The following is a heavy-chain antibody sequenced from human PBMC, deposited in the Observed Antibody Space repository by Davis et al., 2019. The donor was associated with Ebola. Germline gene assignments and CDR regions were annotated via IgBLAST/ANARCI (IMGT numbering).Heavy chain of an antibody. Sequence: PGGSLRLSCEASGFTFDAHTMHWVRQVPGKGLEWVSLITWDGGTTHYEDSLQGRFITSRDNNENALYLQINTLRIEDTALYHCVRGGRTAGTLLDFWGPGTQVTVSA. V-gene: IGHV3-43*01. CDR1: GFTFDAHT. J-gene: IGHJ4*02. CDR3: VRGGRTAGTLLDF. CDR2: ITWDGGTT. D-gene: IGHD6-13*01.